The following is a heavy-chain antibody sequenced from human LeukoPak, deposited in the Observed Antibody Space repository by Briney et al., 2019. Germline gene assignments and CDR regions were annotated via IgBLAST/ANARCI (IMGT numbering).Heavy chain of an antibody. CDR2: ISGSGGST. D-gene: IGHD2-21*02. CDR3: AKGGDLAYCGGDCYSTDYYYMDV. Sequence: GGSLRLSCAASGFTFSSYGMSWVRQAPGKGLEWVSAISGSGGSTYYADSVKGRFTISRDNSKNTLYLQMNSLRAEDTAVYYCAKGGDLAYCGGDCYSTDYYYMDVWGKGTTVTISS. CDR1: GFTFSSYG. V-gene: IGHV3-23*01. J-gene: IGHJ6*03.